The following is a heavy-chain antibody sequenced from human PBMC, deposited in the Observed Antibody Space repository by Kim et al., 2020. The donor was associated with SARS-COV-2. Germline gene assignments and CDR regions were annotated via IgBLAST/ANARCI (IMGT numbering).Heavy chain of an antibody. J-gene: IGHJ4*02. D-gene: IGHD6-19*01. V-gene: IGHV4-39*01. CDR3: ASAAGIAVVGYYFDY. CDR1: GGSISSSSYY. Sequence: SETLSLTCTVSGGSISSSSYYWGWIRQPPGKGLEWIGSIYYSGSTYYNPSLKSRVTISVDTSKNQFSLKLSSVTAAHTAVYYCASAAGIAVVGYYFDYWGQGTLVTVSS. CDR2: IYYSGST.